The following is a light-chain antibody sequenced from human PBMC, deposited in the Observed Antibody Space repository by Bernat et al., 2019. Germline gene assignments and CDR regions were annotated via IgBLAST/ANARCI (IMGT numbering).Light chain of an antibody. CDR3: ASWDNSLSGSYV. V-gene: IGLV1-47*02. Sequence: SASGTPGHRVAISCSGSSSNIGSNYVYWYQQLPGTAPKLLMYNNNQRPSGVPDRFSGSKSGTSASLAISGLRSEDEADYYCASWDNSLSGSYVFGAGTKVTVL. J-gene: IGLJ1*01. CDR2: NNN. CDR1: SSNIGSNY.